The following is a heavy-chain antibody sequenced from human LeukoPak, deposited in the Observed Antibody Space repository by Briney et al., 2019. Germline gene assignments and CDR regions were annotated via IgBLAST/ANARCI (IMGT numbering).Heavy chain of an antibody. J-gene: IGHJ4*02. CDR3: ARSSSRYCSGGSCYSGVLGYFDY. V-gene: IGHV3-48*01. D-gene: IGHD2-15*01. CDR1: GFTFSSYS. Sequence: GGSLRLSCAASGFTFSSYSMNWVRQAPGKGLEWVSYISSSGSTIYYADSVKGRFTISRDNAKNSLYLQMNSLRAEDTAVYYCARSSSRYCSGGSCYSGVLGYFDYWGQGTLVTVSS. CDR2: ISSSGSTI.